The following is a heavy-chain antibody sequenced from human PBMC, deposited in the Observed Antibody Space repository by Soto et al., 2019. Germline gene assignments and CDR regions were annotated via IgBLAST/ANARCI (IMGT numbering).Heavy chain of an antibody. V-gene: IGHV3-23*01. D-gene: IGHD2-15*01. Sequence: GGSLRLSCAASGFTFSGYAMSWVRQAPGKGLEWVSAISGSGGSTYYADSVKGRFTISRDNSKNTLYLQMNSLRAEDTAVYYCAKDPQYCSGGSCYPNWGQGTLVTVSS. J-gene: IGHJ4*02. CDR2: ISGSGGST. CDR3: AKDPQYCSGGSCYPN. CDR1: GFTFSGYA.